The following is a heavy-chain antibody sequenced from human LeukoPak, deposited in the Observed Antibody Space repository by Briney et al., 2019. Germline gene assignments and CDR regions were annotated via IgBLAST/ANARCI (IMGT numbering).Heavy chain of an antibody. CDR1: GFTFSRYA. D-gene: IGHD3-22*01. CDR3: ATLVFDSSGYSYFDY. CDR2: ISDTGGNT. V-gene: IGHV3-23*01. Sequence: GGSLRLSCAASGFTFSRYAMSWVRQAPGKGLEWLSAISDTGGNTYYTDSVKGLFTISRDNSRNTLYLQMNSLRVEDTAFYYCATLVFDSSGYSYFDYWGQGTQVTVSS. J-gene: IGHJ4*02.